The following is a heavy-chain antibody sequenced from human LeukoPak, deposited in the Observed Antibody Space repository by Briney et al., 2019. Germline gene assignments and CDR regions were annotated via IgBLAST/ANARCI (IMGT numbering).Heavy chain of an antibody. CDR2: ISRSSSTI. Sequence: GGSLRLSCAGSGFTFSSYEMNWVRQAPGKRLEWVSYISRSSSTIYYSDSVKGRFTISRDNAKNSLYLQMNSLRAEDTAVYYCAKYRSGWSFDYWGQGILVTVSS. CDR3: AKYRSGWSFDY. V-gene: IGHV3-48*03. J-gene: IGHJ4*02. D-gene: IGHD6-19*01. CDR1: GFTFSSYE.